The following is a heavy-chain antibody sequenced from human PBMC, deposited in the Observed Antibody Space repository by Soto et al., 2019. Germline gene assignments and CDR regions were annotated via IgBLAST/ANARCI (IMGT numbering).Heavy chain of an antibody. D-gene: IGHD3-10*01. CDR2: IIPILGIA. Sequence: ASVKVSCKASGGTFSSYTISWVRQAPGQGLEWMGRIIPILGIANYAQKFQGRVTITADKSTSTAYMEPSSLRSEDTAVYYCARDVYYGSGSQDWFDPWGQGTLVTVSX. V-gene: IGHV1-69*04. CDR1: GGTFSSYT. J-gene: IGHJ5*02. CDR3: ARDVYYGSGSQDWFDP.